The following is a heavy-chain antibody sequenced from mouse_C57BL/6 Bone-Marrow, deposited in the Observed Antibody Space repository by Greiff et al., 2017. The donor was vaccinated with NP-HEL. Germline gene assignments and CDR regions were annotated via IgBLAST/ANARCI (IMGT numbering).Heavy chain of an antibody. V-gene: IGHV1-9*01. CDR2: ILPGSGST. CDR3: ASGITTVGPSYWYFDV. D-gene: IGHD1-1*01. J-gene: IGHJ1*03. Sequence: QVQLQQSGAELMKPGASVKLSCKATGYTFTGYWIEWVKQRPGHGLEWIGEILPGSGSTNYNEKFKGKATFTADTSSNTAYMQLSSLTTEDSAIYYCASGITTVGPSYWYFDVWGTGTTVTVSS. CDR1: GYTFTGYW.